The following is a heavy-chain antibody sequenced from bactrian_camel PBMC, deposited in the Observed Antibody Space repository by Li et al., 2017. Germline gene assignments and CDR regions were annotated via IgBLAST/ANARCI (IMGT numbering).Heavy chain of an antibody. V-gene: IGHV3-3*01. CDR2: ISTLDGAS. J-gene: IGHJ4*01. D-gene: IGHD1*01. Sequence: HVQLVESGGGSVQAGTSPTLSCTALGRIPGMAFMAWFRQAPGKEREAVAGISTLDGASYYSDSVKDRFTLVHYGRNKTLYLEMNSLKPEDTATYYYAADLVTDEPSLVEREYYYWGQGTQVTVSS. CDR3: AADLVTDEPSLVEREYYY. CDR1: GRIPGMAF.